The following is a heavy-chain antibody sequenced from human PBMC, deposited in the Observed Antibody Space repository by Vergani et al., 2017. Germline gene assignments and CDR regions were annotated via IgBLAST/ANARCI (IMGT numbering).Heavy chain of an antibody. CDR1: GYTFTGYY. J-gene: IGHJ4*02. CDR3: ARDPFGMVRGVSARXFDY. V-gene: IGHV1-2*02. D-gene: IGHD3-10*01. CDR2: INPNSGGT. Sequence: QVQLVQSGAEVKKHGASVKVSCKASGYTFTGYYMHWVRQAPGQGLEWMGWINPNSGGTNDAQKFQGRVTMTRDTSISTAYMELSRLRSDDTAVYYCARDPFGMVRGVSARXFDYWGQGTLVTVSS.